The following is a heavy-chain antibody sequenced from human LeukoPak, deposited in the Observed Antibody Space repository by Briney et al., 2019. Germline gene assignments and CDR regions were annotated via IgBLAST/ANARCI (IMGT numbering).Heavy chain of an antibody. CDR1: GFTFSYYW. J-gene: IGHJ4*02. CDR3: ARRYFDY. Sequence: GGSLRLSCVASGFTFSYYWMSWVRQAPGKGLEWVANIKQDGSEKYYVDSVKGRFTISRDNAKNSLYLQMNSLRAEDTAVYYCARRYFDYWGQGTLVTVSS. CDR2: IKQDGSEK. V-gene: IGHV3-7*03.